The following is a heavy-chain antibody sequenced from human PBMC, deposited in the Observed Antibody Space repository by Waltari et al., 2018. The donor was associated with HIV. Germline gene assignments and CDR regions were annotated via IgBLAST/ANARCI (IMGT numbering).Heavy chain of an antibody. CDR2: ISSSSLSI. CDR1: GFTFRGYT. Sequence: EVQLVESGGGLVKPGGYLRLSCAASGFTFRGYTMNWVCQSPGKGLEWVSSISSSSLSIYYADSVKGRFTISRDNINNSLYLQMDSLRADDTAVYYCASGGRSSTWAYWGQGILVAVSS. D-gene: IGHD6-13*01. CDR3: ASGGRSSTWAY. J-gene: IGHJ4*02. V-gene: IGHV3-21*01.